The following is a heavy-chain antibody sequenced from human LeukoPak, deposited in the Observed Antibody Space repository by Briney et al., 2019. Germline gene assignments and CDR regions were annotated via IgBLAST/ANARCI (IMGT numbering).Heavy chain of an antibody. CDR1: GLIFTSFG. J-gene: IGHJ4*02. Sequence: SGGSLRLSCAAFGLIFTSFGMSWVRQAPGKGQEWVSGITSSGGDTYYADSVKGRFTISRDNSKNTLYLQMNSLRAEDTAVYYCARAYYDSSGYDTDYWGQGTLVTVSS. V-gene: IGHV3-23*01. CDR3: ARAYYDSSGYDTDY. D-gene: IGHD3-22*01. CDR2: ITSSGGDT.